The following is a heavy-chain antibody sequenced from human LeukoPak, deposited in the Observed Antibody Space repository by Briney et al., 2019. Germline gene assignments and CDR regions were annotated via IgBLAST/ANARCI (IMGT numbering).Heavy chain of an antibody. CDR2: IISSSSYI. D-gene: IGHD6-13*01. V-gene: IGHV3-21*01. CDR1: GFTFSSYS. CDR3: ARFPLEGGIAAAGTDYYYYYMDV. J-gene: IGHJ6*03. Sequence: PGGSLRLSCAASGFTFSSYSMNWVRQAPGKGLEWVSSIISSSSYIYYADSVKGRFTISRDNAKNSLYLQMNSLRAEDTAVYYCARFPLEGGIAAAGTDYYYYYMDVWGKGTTVTVSS.